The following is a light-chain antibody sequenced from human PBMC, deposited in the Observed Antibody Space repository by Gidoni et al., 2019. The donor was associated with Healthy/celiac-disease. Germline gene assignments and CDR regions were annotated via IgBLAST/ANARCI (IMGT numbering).Light chain of an antibody. V-gene: IGKV3-11*01. J-gene: IGKJ4*01. CDR2: HAS. CDR1: QSVSSY. CDR3: QQRSNWHPLT. Sequence: EIVSTQSPATLSLSPGERATLPCRASQSVSSYLAWYQQKPCQAPRLLIYHASHRATGIPARVSGSGSGTDFTLTISSLEPEDFAVYYCQQRSNWHPLTFGGGTKVEIK.